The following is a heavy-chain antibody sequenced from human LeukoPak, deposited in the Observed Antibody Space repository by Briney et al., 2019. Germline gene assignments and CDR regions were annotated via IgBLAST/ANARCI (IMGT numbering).Heavy chain of an antibody. V-gene: IGHV3-74*01. J-gene: IGHJ4*01. CDR3: APTWTGTTWVDD. CDR2: INSDGSST. CDR1: GFTFSSYW. D-gene: IGHD1-7*01. Sequence: GGSLRLSCAASGFTFSSYWMYWVRQAPGKGLVWVSRINSDGSSTSYADSVKGRFTISRDNAKNTLYLQMNSLRAEDTAVYYCAPTWTGTTWVDDWGQGTLVTVSS.